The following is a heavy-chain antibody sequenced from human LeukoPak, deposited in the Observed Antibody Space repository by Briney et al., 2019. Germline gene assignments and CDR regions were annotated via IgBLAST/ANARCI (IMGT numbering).Heavy chain of an antibody. CDR2: ITVSSTTI. V-gene: IGHV3-48*04. CDR3: ARGGMAAAAQIDH. CDR1: GFTFSDYG. D-gene: IGHD6-13*01. Sequence: GGSLRLSCAASGFTFSDYGMHWVRQAPGKGLEWVSYITVSSTTIYYADSVKGRFSISRDNAQNSLYLQMNSLRVDDTAVYYCARGGMAAAAQIDHWGQGTLDTVSS. J-gene: IGHJ5*02.